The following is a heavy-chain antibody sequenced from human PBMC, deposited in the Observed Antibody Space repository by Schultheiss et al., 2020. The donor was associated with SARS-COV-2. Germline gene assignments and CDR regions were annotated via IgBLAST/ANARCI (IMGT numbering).Heavy chain of an antibody. Sequence: SVKVSCKASGGTFSSYAISWVRQAPGQGLEWMGEIIPIFGTTNYAQKFQGRVTMTRDTSTSTVYMELSNLRSEDTAVYYCAREERRAFDPWGQGTLVTVSS. CDR1: GGTFSSYA. CDR3: AREERRAFDP. J-gene: IGHJ5*02. V-gene: IGHV1-69*05. D-gene: IGHD6-25*01. CDR2: IIPIFGTT.